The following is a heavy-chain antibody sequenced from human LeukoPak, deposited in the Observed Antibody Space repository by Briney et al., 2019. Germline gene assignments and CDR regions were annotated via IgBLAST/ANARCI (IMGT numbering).Heavy chain of an antibody. CDR2: ISDYNGNT. J-gene: IGHJ4*02. V-gene: IGHV1-18*01. Sequence: ASVKVSCKASGYTFTSYGISWVRQAPGQGLEWMGWISDYNGNTNYAQKLQGRVTMTTDTSTSTAYMELRSLRSDDTAVYYCARVWSSGWYADYWGQGTLVTVSS. CDR3: ARVWSSGWYADY. CDR1: GYTFTSYG. D-gene: IGHD6-19*01.